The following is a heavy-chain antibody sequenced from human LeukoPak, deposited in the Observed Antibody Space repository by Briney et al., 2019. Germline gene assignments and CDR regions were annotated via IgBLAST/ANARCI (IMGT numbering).Heavy chain of an antibody. J-gene: IGHJ4*02. Sequence: GWCLRLSCAASGLTFSSESMNVVRQAPEKRPEWVSYISSSSSTIYYADSVKGRFTISRDNAKNSLYLQMNSLRAEDTAVYYCARDGGYYYDSSGQDYWGQGTLVTVSS. D-gene: IGHD3-22*01. CDR2: ISSSSSTI. V-gene: IGHV3-48*01. CDR3: ARDGGYYYDSSGQDY. CDR1: GLTFSSES.